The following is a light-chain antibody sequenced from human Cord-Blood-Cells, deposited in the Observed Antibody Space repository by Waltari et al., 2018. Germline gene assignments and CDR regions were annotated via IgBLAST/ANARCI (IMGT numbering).Light chain of an antibody. CDR3: QQYYSTPYT. V-gene: IGKV4-1*01. CDR2: WAS. J-gene: IGKJ2*01. CDR1: QSVLYSSNNKNY. Sequence: DILMTQSPDSLAVSLGERATINCKSSQSVLYSSNNKNYLAWYQQKPGPPPKLLIYWASTPESGVPDRFSGSGSGTDFTLTISSLQAEDVAVYYCQQYYSTPYTFGQGTKLEIK.